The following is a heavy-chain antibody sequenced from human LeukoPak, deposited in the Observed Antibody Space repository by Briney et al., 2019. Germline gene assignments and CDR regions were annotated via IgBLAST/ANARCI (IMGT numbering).Heavy chain of an antibody. CDR1: GFTFSSYW. CDR3: AREMTQYSSSWYYFDY. V-gene: IGHV3-7*01. Sequence: GVSLRLSCAASGFTFSSYWMSWVRQAPGKGLEWVANIKQDGSEKYYVDSVKGRFTISRDNAKNSLYLQMNSLRAEDTAVYYCAREMTQYSSSWYYFDYWGQGTLVTVSS. D-gene: IGHD6-13*01. J-gene: IGHJ4*02. CDR2: IKQDGSEK.